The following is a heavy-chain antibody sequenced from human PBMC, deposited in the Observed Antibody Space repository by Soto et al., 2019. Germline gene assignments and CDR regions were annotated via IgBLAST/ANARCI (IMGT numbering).Heavy chain of an antibody. J-gene: IGHJ4*02. V-gene: IGHV3-23*01. CDR2: VTYSGDNT. Sequence: GGSLRLSCAASGFTFSSYAMTWVRQAPGKGLEWVSVVTYSGDNTYYADSVKGRFTVSRDNSKDTVDLQMNSLRAEDTAVYFCARYISGPRVCYFDFWGPGVLVTVSS. CDR3: ARYISGPRVCYFDF. D-gene: IGHD3-3*02. CDR1: GFTFSSYA.